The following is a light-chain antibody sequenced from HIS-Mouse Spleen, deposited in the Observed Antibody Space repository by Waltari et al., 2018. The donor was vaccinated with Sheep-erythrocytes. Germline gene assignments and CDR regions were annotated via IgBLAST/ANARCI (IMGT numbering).Light chain of an antibody. CDR2: DVR. J-gene: IGLJ1*01. CDR1: SSDVGGYNY. CDR3: FSYAGSYHHV. Sequence: QSALTQPPSASGSPGQSVTISCTGTSSDVGGYNYVSWYQQHPGKAPQLLFYDVRKRPPGGPARFSCSQAGNTASLTLFGLQAEDEADYFCFSYAGSYHHVFATGTKVTVL. V-gene: IGLV2-8*01.